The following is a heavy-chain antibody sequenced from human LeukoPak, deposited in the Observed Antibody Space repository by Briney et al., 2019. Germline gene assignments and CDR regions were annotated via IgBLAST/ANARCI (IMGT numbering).Heavy chain of an antibody. V-gene: IGHV1-69*06. D-gene: IGHD2-15*01. Sequence: SVKVSCKASGGTFSSYVISWVRQAPGQGLEWMGGIIPIFGTANYAQKFQGRVTITADKSTSTAYMELSSLRSEDTAVYYCARGSIVVVVAARWAFDIWGQGTMVTVSS. J-gene: IGHJ3*02. CDR2: IIPIFGTA. CDR3: ARGSIVVVVAARWAFDI. CDR1: GGTFSSYV.